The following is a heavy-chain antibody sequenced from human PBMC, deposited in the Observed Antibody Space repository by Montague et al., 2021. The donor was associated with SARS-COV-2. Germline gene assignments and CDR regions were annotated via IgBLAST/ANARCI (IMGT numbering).Heavy chain of an antibody. D-gene: IGHD3/OR15-3a*01. CDR2: INQDETAK. CDR1: GFTFSDYW. V-gene: IGHV3-7*01. J-gene: IGHJ4*02. CDR3: ARSPRGSGTGWLDY. Sequence: SLRLSCAASGFTFSDYWMRWVRQAPGKGLQWVANINQDETAKTYVDSVKGRFTIPRDNAKNSLILQMNSLKDEDTAVYYCARSPRGSGTGWLDYWGQGTLVTVSS.